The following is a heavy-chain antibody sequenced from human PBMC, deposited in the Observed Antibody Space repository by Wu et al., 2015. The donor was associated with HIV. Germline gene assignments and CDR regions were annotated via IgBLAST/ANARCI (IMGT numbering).Heavy chain of an antibody. CDR2: IVPVYNVP. V-gene: IGHV1-69*14. J-gene: IGHJ6*03. D-gene: IGHD5-12*01. CDR1: GDGFTSYA. Sequence: QVHLVQFGAEVKKPGSSVKVTCKASGDGFTSYAISWVRQAPGQGLEWMGGIVPVYNVPNYAEKFQDRVTITADRSTSTAYMELSSLRSADTAIYYCARGRYSGYDSPRVYYYYMDVWGLGTTVIVSS. CDR3: ARGRYSGYDSPRVYYYYMDV.